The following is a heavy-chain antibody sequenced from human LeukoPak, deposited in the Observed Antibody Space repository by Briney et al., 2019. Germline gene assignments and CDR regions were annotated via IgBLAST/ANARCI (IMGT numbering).Heavy chain of an antibody. J-gene: IGHJ4*02. Sequence: SETLSLTCTVSGGSISSYYWSWIRQPPGKGLEWIGEINHSGSTNYNPSLKNRVTISIDTSKNQFSLNLSSVTAADTAVYYCARGPPLNPGDYDSSGYYYFDCWGQGTLVTVSS. CDR2: INHSGST. D-gene: IGHD3-22*01. CDR1: GGSISSYY. V-gene: IGHV4-34*01. CDR3: ARGPPLNPGDYDSSGYYYFDC.